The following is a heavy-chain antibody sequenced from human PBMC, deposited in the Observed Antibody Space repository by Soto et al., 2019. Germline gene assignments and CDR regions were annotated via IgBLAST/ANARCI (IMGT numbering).Heavy chain of an antibody. CDR3: AKDRDSRGTNWFDP. D-gene: IGHD6-19*01. V-gene: IGHV3-23*01. CDR1: GFTFSSYA. CDR2: ISGSGGST. Sequence: GGSLRLSCAASGFTFSSYAMTWVRQAPGKGLEWVSAISGSGGSTYYADSVKGRFTISRDNSKNTLYLQMNSLRAEDTAVYYCAKDRDSRGTNWFDPWGQGTLVTVSS. J-gene: IGHJ5*02.